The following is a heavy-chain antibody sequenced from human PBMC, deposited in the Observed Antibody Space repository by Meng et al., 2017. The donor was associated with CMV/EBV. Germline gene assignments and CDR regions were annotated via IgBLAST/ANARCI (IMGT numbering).Heavy chain of an antibody. Sequence: ASVKVSCKVSGYTLTELSMHWVRQAPGKGLEWMGGFDPEDGETIYAQKFQGRVTMTEDTSTDTAYMELSSLRSEGTAVYYCATAKLDQEWFDPWGQGTLVTVSS. J-gene: IGHJ5*02. CDR2: FDPEDGET. V-gene: IGHV1-24*01. CDR3: ATAKLDQEWFDP. CDR1: GYTLTELS. D-gene: IGHD1/OR15-1a*01.